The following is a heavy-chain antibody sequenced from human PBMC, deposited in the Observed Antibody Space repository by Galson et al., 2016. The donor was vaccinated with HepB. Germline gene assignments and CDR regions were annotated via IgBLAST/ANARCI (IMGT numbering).Heavy chain of an antibody. CDR1: GFTFSSHW. Sequence: SLRLSCAASGFTFSSHWMHWVRQAPGKGLVWVSRINTVGTTTTYADSVKGRFTISRDNSKNTLYLQMNSLRAEDTALYYCAKDRRSDYIGYYYGMDVWGQGTTVTVSS. J-gene: IGHJ6*02. D-gene: IGHD4-11*01. V-gene: IGHV3-74*01. CDR3: AKDRRSDYIGYYYGMDV. CDR2: INTVGTTT.